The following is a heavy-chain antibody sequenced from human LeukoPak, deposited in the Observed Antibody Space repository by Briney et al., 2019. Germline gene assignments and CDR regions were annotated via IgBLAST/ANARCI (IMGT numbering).Heavy chain of an antibody. J-gene: IGHJ4*02. Sequence: GGSLRLSCAASGFTVSGTYMSWVRQAPGKGLEWVSIIYSGGSTYYADSVKGRFTISRDNSKNTLYLQMNSLRTEDTAVYYCAKLPSIAAAANYFDYWGQGTLVTVSS. V-gene: IGHV3-53*05. D-gene: IGHD6-13*01. CDR3: AKLPSIAAAANYFDY. CDR1: GFTVSGTY. CDR2: IYSGGST.